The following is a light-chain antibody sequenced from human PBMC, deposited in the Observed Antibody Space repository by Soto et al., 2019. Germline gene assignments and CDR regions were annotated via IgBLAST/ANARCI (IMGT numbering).Light chain of an antibody. J-gene: IGKJ5*01. Sequence: EIVLTQSPDTLSLSPGESATLSCRASQSVSSSYLAWYQQRPGQAPRLLIYGASSRATGIPDRFSGSGSGTDFTLTISRLEPEDFAVFYCQQYDNSITFGQGTQLEIE. CDR1: QSVSSSY. V-gene: IGKV3-20*01. CDR3: QQYDNSIT. CDR2: GAS.